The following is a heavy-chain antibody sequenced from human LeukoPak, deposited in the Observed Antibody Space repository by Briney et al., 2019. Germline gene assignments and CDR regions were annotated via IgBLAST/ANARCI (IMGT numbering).Heavy chain of an antibody. J-gene: IGHJ4*02. CDR3: AQEDYDGSGSYLGG. D-gene: IGHD3-10*01. CDR1: GFTFSSYG. V-gene: IGHV3-30*18. Sequence: GGSLRLSCAASGFTFSSYGMHWVRQAPGKGLGWVAVVSYDGSNKYYTDSMKGRFTISRDNSKNTLYLQMNSLRTEDTAIYYCAQEDYDGSGSYLGGWGQGTLVTASS. CDR2: VSYDGSNK.